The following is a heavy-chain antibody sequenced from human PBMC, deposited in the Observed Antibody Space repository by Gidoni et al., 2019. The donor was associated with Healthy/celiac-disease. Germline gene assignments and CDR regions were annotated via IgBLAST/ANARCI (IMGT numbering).Heavy chain of an antibody. CDR2: INHSGST. V-gene: IGHV4-34*01. D-gene: IGHD1-26*01. J-gene: IGHJ6*02. Sequence: QVQLQQWGAGLLKPSETLSLTCAVYGGSFRGYYWSCIRQPPGKGLEWIGEINHSGSTNYNPALKSRVTISVDTSKNQFSLKLSSVTAADTAVYYCARDRHSGSYYGYYYYGMDVWGQGTTVTVSS. CDR3: ARDRHSGSYYGYYYYGMDV. CDR1: GGSFRGYY.